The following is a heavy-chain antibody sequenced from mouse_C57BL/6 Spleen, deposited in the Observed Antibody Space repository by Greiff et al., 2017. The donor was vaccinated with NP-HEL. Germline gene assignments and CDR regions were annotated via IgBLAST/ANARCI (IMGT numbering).Heavy chain of an antibody. J-gene: IGHJ1*03. Sequence: VQVVESGAELARPGASVKLSCKASGYTFTSYGISWVKQRTGQGLEWIGEIYPRSGNTYYNEKFKGKATLTADKSSSTAYMELRSLTSEDSAVYFCAGITTVVATGFDVWGTGTTVTVSS. D-gene: IGHD1-1*01. V-gene: IGHV1-81*01. CDR1: GYTFTSYG. CDR3: AGITTVVATGFDV. CDR2: IYPRSGNT.